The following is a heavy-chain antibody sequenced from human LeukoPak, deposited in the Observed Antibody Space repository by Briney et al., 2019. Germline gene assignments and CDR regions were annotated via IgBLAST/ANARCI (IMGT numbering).Heavy chain of an antibody. CDR2: INSDGSTT. CDR1: GFTFSNYA. J-gene: IGHJ6*02. D-gene: IGHD3-16*01. Sequence: PGGSLRLSCAASGFTFSNYAMRWVRQAPGTGLVWVSRINSDGSTTNYADSVKGRFTISRDNAMSTLYLQMNSLRAEDTAVYYCARDFGPYGMDVWGQGTTVTVSS. CDR3: ARDFGPYGMDV. V-gene: IGHV3-74*01.